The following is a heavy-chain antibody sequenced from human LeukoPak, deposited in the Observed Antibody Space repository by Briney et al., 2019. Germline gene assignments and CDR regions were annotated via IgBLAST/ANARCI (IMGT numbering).Heavy chain of an antibody. D-gene: IGHD2-15*01. CDR2: VSGSGGST. J-gene: IGHJ3*02. CDR3: AKDRVFVVVVAAEINDAFDI. CDR1: GFTFSSYA. V-gene: IGHV3-23*01. Sequence: GGSLRLSCAASGFTFSSYAMSGVRQAPGKGLEWVSAVSGSGGSTYYADSVKGRFTISRDNSKNTLYLQMNSLRAEDTAVYYCAKDRVFVVVVAAEINDAFDIWGQGTMVTVSS.